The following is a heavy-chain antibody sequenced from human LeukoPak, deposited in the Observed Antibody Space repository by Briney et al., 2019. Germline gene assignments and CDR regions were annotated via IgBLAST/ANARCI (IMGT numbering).Heavy chain of an antibody. D-gene: IGHD6-13*01. Sequence: EPSETLSLTCTVSGGSISSSSYYWGWIRQPPGKGLEWIGSIYYSGSTYYNPSLKSRVPISVDTSKNQFSLKLSSVTAADTAVYYCARAEMYSSTPWYWGQGTLVTVSS. V-gene: IGHV4-39*01. CDR3: ARAEMYSSTPWY. CDR2: IYYSGST. J-gene: IGHJ4*02. CDR1: GGSISSSSYY.